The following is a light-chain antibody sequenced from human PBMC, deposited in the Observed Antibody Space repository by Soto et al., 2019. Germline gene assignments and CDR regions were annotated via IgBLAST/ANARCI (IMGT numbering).Light chain of an antibody. CDR2: EVS. J-gene: IGLJ3*02. V-gene: IGLV2-14*01. Sequence: QSVLTQPASVSGSPGQSITISCTGSNSDVGGYNYVSWYQQYAGKAPKLMIYEVSNRPSGVSSRFSGSKSGNTASLTISGLQADDEADYFCGSYRGDSRWVFGGGTQLTVL. CDR1: NSDVGGYNY. CDR3: GSYRGDSRWV.